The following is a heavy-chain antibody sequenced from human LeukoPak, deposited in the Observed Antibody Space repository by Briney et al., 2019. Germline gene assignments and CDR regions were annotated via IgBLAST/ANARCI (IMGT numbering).Heavy chain of an antibody. J-gene: IGHJ4*02. CDR2: ISYTGTYI. CDR1: GFTFDDYG. D-gene: IGHD4-11*01. V-gene: IGHV3-21*01. CDR3: TREDHSNYNY. Sequence: GGSLRLSCAASGFTFDDYGMSWVRQVPGKGLEWVSSISYTGTYIYYADSVKGRFTISRDNAQNSLYLQMNSLRAEDTAVYYCTREDHSNYNYWGQGTLVTVSS.